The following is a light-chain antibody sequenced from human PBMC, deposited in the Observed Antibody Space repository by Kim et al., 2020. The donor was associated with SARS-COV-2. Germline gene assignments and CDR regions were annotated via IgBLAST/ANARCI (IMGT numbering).Light chain of an antibody. Sequence: DIVMTQSPLSLPVTPGEPASISCRSSQSLLHSNGYYYLDWYLQKPGQSPQLLIYLGSNRASGVPDRFSGSGSGTDFTLKISRVEAEDVGVYYCMQALQTPRTFGQGTKLEI. J-gene: IGKJ2*01. CDR2: LGS. V-gene: IGKV2-28*01. CDR3: MQALQTPRT. CDR1: QSLLHSNGYYY.